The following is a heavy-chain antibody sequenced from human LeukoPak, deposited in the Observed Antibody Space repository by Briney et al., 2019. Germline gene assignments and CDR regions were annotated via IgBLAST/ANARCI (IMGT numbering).Heavy chain of an antibody. CDR3: ARDLTSGWYGFYY. V-gene: IGHV3-48*01. D-gene: IGHD6-19*01. Sequence: SVRGRFTISRDDAKNSLYLQMNSLRAEDTAVYYCARDLTSGWYGFYYWGQGTLVTVSS. J-gene: IGHJ4*02.